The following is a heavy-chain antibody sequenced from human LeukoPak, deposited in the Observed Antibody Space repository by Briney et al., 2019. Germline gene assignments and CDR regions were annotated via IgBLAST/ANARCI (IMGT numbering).Heavy chain of an antibody. Sequence: PSETLSLTCTVSGGSLNSSSYYWGWIRQPPGKGLEWIGGIYYSGRTYYNPSLRSRATIFVDTSKNQFSLKLNSVTAADTAVYYCARSQATAMVSDYWGQGTLVTVSS. D-gene: IGHD2-2*01. J-gene: IGHJ4*02. CDR2: IYYSGRT. V-gene: IGHV4-39*01. CDR1: GGSLNSSSYY. CDR3: ARSQATAMVSDY.